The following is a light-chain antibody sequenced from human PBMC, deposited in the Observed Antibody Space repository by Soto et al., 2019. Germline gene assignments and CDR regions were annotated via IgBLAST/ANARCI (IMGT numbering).Light chain of an antibody. CDR1: SSDVGGYNY. J-gene: IGLJ2*01. CDR2: DVS. CDR3: SSYTSSSSVL. V-gene: IGLV2-14*03. Sequence: QPVLTQPASVSGSPGQSITISCTGTSSDVGGYNYVSWYQQHPGKAPKLMIYDVSNRPSGVSNRFSGSKSGNTASLTISGLQAEDEADYYCSSYTSSSSVLFGGGTKLTVL.